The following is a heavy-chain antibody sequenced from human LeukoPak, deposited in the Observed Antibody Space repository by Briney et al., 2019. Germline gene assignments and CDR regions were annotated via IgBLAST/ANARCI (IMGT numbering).Heavy chain of an antibody. V-gene: IGHV1-2*02. CDR2: INPNSGGT. CDR1: GYTLTGYY. J-gene: IGHJ4*02. CDR3: AWAFCSSTSCYPYYFDY. Sequence: ASVKVSCKASGYTLTGYYMHWVRQAPGQGLEWMGWINPNSGGTNYAQKFQGRVTMTRDTSISTAYMELSRLRSDDTAVYYCAWAFCSSTSCYPYYFDYWGQGTLVTVSS. D-gene: IGHD2-2*01.